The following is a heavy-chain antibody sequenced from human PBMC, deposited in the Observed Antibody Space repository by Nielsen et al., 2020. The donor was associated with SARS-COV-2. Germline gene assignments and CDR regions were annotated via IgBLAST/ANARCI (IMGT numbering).Heavy chain of an antibody. CDR1: GGSFSGYY. CDR2: INHSGST. CDR3: ARCSGYYPHYCYYMDV. Sequence: SETLSLTCAVYGGSFSGYYWSWIRQPPGKGLEWIGEINHSGSTNYNPSLKSRVTISVDTSKNQFSLNLTSVTAADTAVYYCARCSGYYPHYCYYMDVWGNGTTVTVSS. D-gene: IGHD3-22*01. J-gene: IGHJ6*03. V-gene: IGHV4-34*01.